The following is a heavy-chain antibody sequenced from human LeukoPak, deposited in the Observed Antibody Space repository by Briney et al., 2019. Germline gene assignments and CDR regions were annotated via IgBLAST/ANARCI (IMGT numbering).Heavy chain of an antibody. J-gene: IGHJ2*01. Sequence: PSETLSLTCTVSGGSISSYYWSWIRQPPGKGLEWIGYIYYSGSTNYNSSLKSRVTISVDTSKNQLSLKLSSVTAADTAVYYCARPNSSSWYSDLWGRGTLVTVSS. CDR1: GGSISSYY. V-gene: IGHV4-59*08. D-gene: IGHD6-13*01. CDR2: IYYSGST. CDR3: ARPNSSSWYSDL.